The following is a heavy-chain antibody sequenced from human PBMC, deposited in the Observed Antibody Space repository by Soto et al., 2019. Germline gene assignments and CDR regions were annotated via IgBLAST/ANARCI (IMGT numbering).Heavy chain of an antibody. D-gene: IGHD4-17*01. CDR3: ARRQDGDYLLSMDV. J-gene: IGHJ6*03. CDR2: IDWDDDK. CDR1: GFSLSTSGMC. V-gene: IGHV2-70*11. Sequence: SGPTLVNPTQTLTLTCTFSGFSLSTSGMCVSWIRQPPGKALEWLARIDWDDDKYYSTSLKTRLTVSKDTSKNQVVLTMTNMDPVDTATYYCARRQDGDYLLSMDVWGKGTTVTVSS.